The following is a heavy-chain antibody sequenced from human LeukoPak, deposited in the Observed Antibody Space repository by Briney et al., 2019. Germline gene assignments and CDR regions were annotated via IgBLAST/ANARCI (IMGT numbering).Heavy chain of an antibody. J-gene: IGHJ4*02. CDR3: ARLWRGSYPRFFDF. D-gene: IGHD4/OR15-4a*01. Sequence: GGSLRLSCAASGFSFTTYPMSWVRQPPGMGLEWVSVIMDNGGRTFYADSVKGRFTISRDNSKNTLYLQMNSLSAEDSAIYYCARLWRGSYPRFFDFWGQGALVTVS. CDR1: GFSFTTYP. V-gene: IGHV3-23*01. CDR2: IMDNGGRT.